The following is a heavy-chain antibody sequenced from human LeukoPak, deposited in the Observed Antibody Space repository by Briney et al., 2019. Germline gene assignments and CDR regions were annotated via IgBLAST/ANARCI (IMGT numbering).Heavy chain of an antibody. V-gene: IGHV1-2*02. CDR3: ARGRVHSWSDAFDI. CDR2: INSDSGGT. D-gene: IGHD1-1*01. Sequence: SSVKVSCKASGYTFTGHYMHWVRQAPGQGLEWMGWINSDSGGTKYAQKFQGSVIMTRVTSISTAYMELSRLKSDDTAVYYCARGRVHSWSDAFDIWGQGTTVTVSS. J-gene: IGHJ3*02. CDR1: GYTFTGHY.